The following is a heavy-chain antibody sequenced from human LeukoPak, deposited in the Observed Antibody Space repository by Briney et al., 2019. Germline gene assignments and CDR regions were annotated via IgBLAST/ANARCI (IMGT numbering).Heavy chain of an antibody. J-gene: IGHJ5*02. D-gene: IGHD3-22*01. Sequence: KPSETLSLTCTVSGGSTSRYYWSWIRQPPGKGLEWIGYINYSGSTNYNPSLKSRVTMSVDTSKNQFSLKLSSVTAADTAVYYCAREEYYYDSSGFDPWGQGTLVTVSS. V-gene: IGHV4-59*12. CDR2: INYSGST. CDR1: GGSTSRYY. CDR3: AREEYYYDSSGFDP.